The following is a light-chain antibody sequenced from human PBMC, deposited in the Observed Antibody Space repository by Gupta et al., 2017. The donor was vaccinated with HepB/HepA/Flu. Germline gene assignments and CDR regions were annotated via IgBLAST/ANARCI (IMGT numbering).Light chain of an antibody. V-gene: IGKV1-39*01. CDR1: QDIRNY. J-gene: IGKJ2*01. CDR3: QETDRDPPNT. Sequence: DIQMTQSPSSLSASVGDRVTITCRASQDIRNYLNWYKQKPGEAPKLLIYAASNLQSGVPSRFSGSEYGKDLTLTINGRQPEDFVRYYCQETDRDPPNTFGQGTKLEI. CDR2: AAS.